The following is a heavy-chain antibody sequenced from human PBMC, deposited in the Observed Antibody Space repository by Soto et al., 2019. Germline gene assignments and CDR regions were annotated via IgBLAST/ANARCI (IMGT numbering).Heavy chain of an antibody. D-gene: IGHD3-3*01. CDR2: IKTKSSGGTT. J-gene: IGHJ4*02. CDR3: TPLASGHYGYDF. CDR1: GFAFSDAS. Sequence: DVQLVESGGDLVKPGGSLRLSCAASGFAFSDASMSWVRQAPGKGLEWVGRIKTKSSGGTTDNAAPVKGRFTISRDDSKNTVYLQMDSLKAEDTAVYSCTPLASGHYGYDFWGQGTLVTVSS. V-gene: IGHV3-15*01.